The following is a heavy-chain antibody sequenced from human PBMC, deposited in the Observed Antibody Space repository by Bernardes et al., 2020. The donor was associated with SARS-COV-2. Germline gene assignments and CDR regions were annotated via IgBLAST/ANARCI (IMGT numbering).Heavy chain of an antibody. Sequence: ASVKVSCKVSGYTFTGYYLHWVRQAPGQGLEWMGWINPNSGDTKYAPKFQGRVTMTRDTSISTAFMEVSSLRSDDTAMYYCARVPGYSYACDYWGQGTLVTVSS. D-gene: IGHD5-18*01. CDR3: ARVPGYSYACDY. CDR1: GYTFTGYY. V-gene: IGHV1-2*02. CDR2: INPNSGDT. J-gene: IGHJ4*02.